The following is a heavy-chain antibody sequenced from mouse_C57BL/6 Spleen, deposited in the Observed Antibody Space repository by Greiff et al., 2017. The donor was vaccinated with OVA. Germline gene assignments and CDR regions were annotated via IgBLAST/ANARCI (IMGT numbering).Heavy chain of an antibody. J-gene: IGHJ2*01. V-gene: IGHV14-2*01. CDR2: IDPEDGAT. Sequence: EVKLVESGAELVKPGASVKLSCTASGFNIKDYYMHWVKQRTEQGLEWIGRIDPEDGATKYAPKFQGNATITTDTAYNTAYLQLSSLTSEDTAVYYCARSVTDYFDYWGQGTTLTVSS. CDR1: GFNIKDYY. CDR3: ARSVTDYFDY. D-gene: IGHD2-13*01.